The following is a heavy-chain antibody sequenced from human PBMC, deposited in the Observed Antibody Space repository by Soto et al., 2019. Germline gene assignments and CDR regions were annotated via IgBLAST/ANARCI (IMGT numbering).Heavy chain of an antibody. D-gene: IGHD3-16*02. CDR2: ISYDGSNK. CDR3: AKDTDDYVWGSYRSSFDY. Sequence: TGGSLRLSCAASGFTFSSYGMHWVRQAPGKGLEWVAVISYDGSNKYYADSVKGRFTISRDNSKNTLYLQMNSLRAEDTAVYYCAKDTDDYVWGSYRSSFDYWGQGTLVTVSS. CDR1: GFTFSSYG. J-gene: IGHJ4*02. V-gene: IGHV3-30*18.